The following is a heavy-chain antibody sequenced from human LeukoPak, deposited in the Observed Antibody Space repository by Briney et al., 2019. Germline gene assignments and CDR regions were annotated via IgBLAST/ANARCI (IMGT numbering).Heavy chain of an antibody. D-gene: IGHD1-26*01. Sequence: ASVKVSCKTSGYTFTNFGINWVRQAPGQGLEWVGWISPYSGYTEYAQKFQGRVTMTRDTSISTAYMELSRLRSDDTAVYYCARGKEPDAFDIWGQGTMVTVSS. CDR3: ARGKEPDAFDI. CDR2: ISPYSGYT. V-gene: IGHV1-2*02. CDR1: GYTFTNFG. J-gene: IGHJ3*02.